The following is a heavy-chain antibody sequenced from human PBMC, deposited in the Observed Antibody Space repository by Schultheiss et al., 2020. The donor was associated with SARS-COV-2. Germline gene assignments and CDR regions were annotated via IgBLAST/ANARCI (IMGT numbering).Heavy chain of an antibody. CDR3: ARVDTSMVFDY. CDR2: ISYDGSNK. Sequence: GESLKISCAASGFTFSSYAMHWVRQAPGKGLEWVAVISYDGSNKYYADSVKGRFTISRDNSKNTLYLQMNSLRAEDTAVYYCARVDTSMVFDYWGQGTLVTVSS. D-gene: IGHD5-18*01. V-gene: IGHV3-30*01. J-gene: IGHJ4*02. CDR1: GFTFSSYA.